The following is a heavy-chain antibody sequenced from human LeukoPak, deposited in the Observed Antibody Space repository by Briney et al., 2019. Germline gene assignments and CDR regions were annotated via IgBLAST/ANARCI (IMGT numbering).Heavy chain of an antibody. CDR3: ARDHWVRSDPFDY. J-gene: IGHJ4*02. D-gene: IGHD3-3*01. CDR2: MNPNSGNT. CDR1: GYTFTSYD. V-gene: IGHV1-8*03. Sequence: ASVKVSCKASGYTFTSYDINWVRQATGQGLEWMGWMNPNSGNTGYAQKFQGRVTITRNTSISTAYMELSSLRSEDTAVYYCARDHWVRSDPFDYWGQGTLVTVSS.